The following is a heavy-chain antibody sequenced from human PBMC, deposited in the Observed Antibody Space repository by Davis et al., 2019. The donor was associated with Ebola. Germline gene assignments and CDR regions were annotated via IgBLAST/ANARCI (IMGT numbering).Heavy chain of an antibody. CDR1: GYSFTSYW. CDR3: ARPRQWLVSEAFDI. J-gene: IGHJ3*02. D-gene: IGHD6-19*01. CDR2: IYPGDSDT. Sequence: GESLKISCTASGYSFTSYWIGWVRQMPGKGLEWMGIIYPGDSDTRYSPSFQGQVTISADKSISTAYLQWSSLKASDTAMYYCARPRQWLVSEAFDIWGQGTMVTVSS. V-gene: IGHV5-51*01.